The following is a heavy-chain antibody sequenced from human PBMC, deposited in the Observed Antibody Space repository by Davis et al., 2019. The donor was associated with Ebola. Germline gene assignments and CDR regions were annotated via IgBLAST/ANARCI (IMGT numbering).Heavy chain of an antibody. CDR1: GYRFTRYY. V-gene: IGHV1-46*01. CDR2: INPITGGT. Sequence: ASVQVSCKASGYRFTRYYMHWVRQAPGQGLEWMGIINPITGGTSYAQNFQVRVNMTRDTSTSTVYMELSSLRSEDTAVYYGAREGGRYYDSSGYVFDIWGQGTMVKVSS. J-gene: IGHJ3*02. D-gene: IGHD3-22*01. CDR3: AREGGRYYDSSGYVFDI.